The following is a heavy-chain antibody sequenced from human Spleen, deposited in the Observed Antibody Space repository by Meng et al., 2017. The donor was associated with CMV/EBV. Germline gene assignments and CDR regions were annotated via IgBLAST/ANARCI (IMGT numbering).Heavy chain of an antibody. V-gene: IGHV3-30*04. Sequence: GGSLRLSCAASGFTFSSYAMHWVRQAPGKGLEWVAVISYDGSNKYYADSVKGRFTISRDNSKNTLYLQMNSLRAEDTAVYYCARDRRGVDYSPWSWGPKASGEKFGLDVWGQGTSVTVSS. D-gene: IGHD2-8*02. CDR2: ISYDGSNK. CDR3: ARDRRGVDYSPWSWGPKASGEKFGLDV. J-gene: IGHJ6*02. CDR1: GFTFSSYA.